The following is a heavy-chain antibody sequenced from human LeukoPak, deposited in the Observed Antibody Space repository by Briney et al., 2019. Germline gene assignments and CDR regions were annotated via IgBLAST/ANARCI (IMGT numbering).Heavy chain of an antibody. V-gene: IGHV3-21*01. D-gene: IGHD3-16*01. CDR2: ISSSSSYI. CDR3: ARSVEAGGDY. Sequence: PGGSLRLSCAASGFTFSSYSRNWVRQAPGKGLEWVSSISSSSSYIYYADSVKGRFTISRDNAKNSLYLQMNSLRAEDTAVYYCARSVEAGGDYWGQGTLVTVSS. J-gene: IGHJ4*02. CDR1: GFTFSSYS.